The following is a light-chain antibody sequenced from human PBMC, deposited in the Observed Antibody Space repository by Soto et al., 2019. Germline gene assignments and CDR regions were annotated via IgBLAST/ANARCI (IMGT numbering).Light chain of an antibody. CDR2: AAS. CDR1: QSITSS. V-gene: IGKV1-39*01. J-gene: IGKJ4*01. Sequence: DIQMTQSPSSLSASVGDRVTITCRASQSITSSLNWYQHKPGKAPKLVIYAASSLSGGVPSRFSGSGSGTDFTLTISSLQPEDFATYYCQQTYSTPLTFGGGTKVEIK. CDR3: QQTYSTPLT.